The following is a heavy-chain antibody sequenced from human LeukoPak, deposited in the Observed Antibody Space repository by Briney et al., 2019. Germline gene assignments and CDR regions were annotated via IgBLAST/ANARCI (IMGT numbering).Heavy chain of an antibody. CDR3: ARLGQQWLVPGSQGDYYYYMDV. J-gene: IGHJ6*03. CDR2: IYPGDSDT. CDR1: GYSFTTYW. Sequence: GESLKISCKGSGYSFTTYWIGWVRQMPGKGLEWMGIIYPGDSDTRYSPSFQGQVTISADKSISTAYLQWSSLKASDTAMYYCARLGQQWLVPGSQGDYYYYMDVWGKGTTVTVSS. D-gene: IGHD6-19*01. V-gene: IGHV5-51*01.